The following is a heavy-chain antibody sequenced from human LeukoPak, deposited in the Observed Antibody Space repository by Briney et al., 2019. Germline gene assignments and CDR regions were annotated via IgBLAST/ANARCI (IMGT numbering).Heavy chain of an antibody. Sequence: GSLRLSCAASGFAFSSYAMTWVRQAPGKGLEWVSGIGSGTNGRTYYADSVKGRFSISRDNSKDTLSLQTNSLRADDSAIYYCVQSTAWYRSSWYLMYWGQGILVTVSS. CDR2: IGSGTNGRT. D-gene: IGHD6-13*01. J-gene: IGHJ4*02. V-gene: IGHV3-23*01. CDR1: GFAFSSYA. CDR3: VQSTAWYRSSWYLMY.